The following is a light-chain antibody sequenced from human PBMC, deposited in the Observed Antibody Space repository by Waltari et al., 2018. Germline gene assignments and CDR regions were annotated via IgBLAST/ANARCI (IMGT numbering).Light chain of an antibody. Sequence: EIVLTPSPGTLSLSPGERATLSCRASQSVGKNLAWYQQRPGQAPRLLIYETYRRATGTPDRFTGSGSGTDFSLTISRLEPEDFAVYYCQKYESLPATFGQGTTVEIK. J-gene: IGKJ1*01. CDR3: QKYESLPAT. V-gene: IGKV3-20*01. CDR2: ETY. CDR1: QSVGKN.